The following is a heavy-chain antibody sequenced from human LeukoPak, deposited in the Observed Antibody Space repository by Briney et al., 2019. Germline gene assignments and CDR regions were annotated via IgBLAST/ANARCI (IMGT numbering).Heavy chain of an antibody. J-gene: IGHJ4*02. CDR2: IRYDGSNK. CDR3: ARDRDSSGWYSFDY. Sequence: GGSLRLSCAASGFTFSSYGMHWVRQAPGKGLEWVAFIRYDGSNKYYADSVKGRFTISRDNSKNTLYLQMNSLRAEDTAVYYCARDRDSSGWYSFDYWGQGTLVTVSS. D-gene: IGHD6-19*01. V-gene: IGHV3-30*02. CDR1: GFTFSSYG.